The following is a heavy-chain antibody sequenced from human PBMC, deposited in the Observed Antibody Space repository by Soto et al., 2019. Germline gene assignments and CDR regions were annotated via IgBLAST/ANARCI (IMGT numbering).Heavy chain of an antibody. CDR3: AREEEDIVVVPAAMSYYYYMDV. CDR1: GFTFSSYG. V-gene: IGHV3-33*01. Sequence: GGSLRLSCAASGFTFSSYGMHWVRQAPGKGLEWVAVIWYDGSNKYYADSVKGRFTISRDNSKNTLYLQMNSLRAEDTAVYYCAREEEDIVVVPAAMSYYYYMDVWGKGTTVTVSS. CDR2: IWYDGSNK. J-gene: IGHJ6*03. D-gene: IGHD2-2*01.